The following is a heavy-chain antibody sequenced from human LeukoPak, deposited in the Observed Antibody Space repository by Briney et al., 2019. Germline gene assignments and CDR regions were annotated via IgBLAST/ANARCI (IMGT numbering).Heavy chain of an antibody. J-gene: IGHJ4*02. Sequence: SETLSLTCTVSGGSISSYYWSWIRQSPGKGLEWIGYIYYSGSTNYNPSLKSRVTISVDTSKNQFSLKLSSVTAADTAVYYCARGGHATWGPSDYWGQGTLVTVSS. CDR1: GGSISSYY. CDR2: IYYSGST. V-gene: IGHV4-59*01. CDR3: ARGGHATWGPSDY. D-gene: IGHD1-26*01.